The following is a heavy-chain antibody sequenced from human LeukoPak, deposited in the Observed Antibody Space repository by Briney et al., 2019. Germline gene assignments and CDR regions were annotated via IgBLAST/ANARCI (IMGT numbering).Heavy chain of an antibody. V-gene: IGHV3-30*02. J-gene: IGHJ4*02. D-gene: IGHD3-22*01. CDR3: AKGGYDSSGYYDTLIDY. Sequence: GGSLRLSCAASGFTFSSYGMHWVRQAPGKGPEWVAFIQYDGSNRYYADSVKGRFTISRDNSKNTLYLQMNSLRAEDTAVYYCAKGGYDSSGYYDTLIDYWGQGTLVTVSS. CDR1: GFTFSSYG. CDR2: IQYDGSNR.